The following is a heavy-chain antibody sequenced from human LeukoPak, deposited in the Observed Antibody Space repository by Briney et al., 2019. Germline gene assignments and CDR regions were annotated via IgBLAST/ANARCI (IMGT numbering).Heavy chain of an antibody. D-gene: IGHD4-17*01. CDR2: IYYSGST. CDR3: ARALHPYGDYVYGMDV. V-gene: IGHV4-30-4*01. CDR1: GGSISSGDYY. Sequence: SETLSLTCTVSGGSISSGDYYWSWIRQPPGKGLEWIGYIYYSGSTYYNPSLKSRVTISVDTSKNQFSLKLSSVTAADTAVYYCARALHPYGDYVYGMDVWGQGTTVTVSS. J-gene: IGHJ6*02.